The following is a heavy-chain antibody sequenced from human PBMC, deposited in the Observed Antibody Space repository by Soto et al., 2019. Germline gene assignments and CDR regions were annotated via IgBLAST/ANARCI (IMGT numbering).Heavy chain of an antibody. J-gene: IGHJ6*02. CDR2: VSYDGSNT. V-gene: IGHV3-30*18. Sequence: AGCLGVSCATSGVTFSIYAMGGGRQAPGKGLEWVAVVSYDGSNTYCADSVKGRFTISRDNSKNSLYLQMNSLRAEDTAVYYCEKDPAISYSRGGLGSYYLPHYYYYGRDVWGQGTTVPV. CDR3: EKDPAISYSRGGLGSYYLPHYYYYGRDV. D-gene: IGHD3-10*01. CDR1: GVTFSIYA.